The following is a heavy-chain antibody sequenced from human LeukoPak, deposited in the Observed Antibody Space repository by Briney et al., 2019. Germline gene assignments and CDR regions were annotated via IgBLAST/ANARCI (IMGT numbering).Heavy chain of an antibody. V-gene: IGHV4-59*01. CDR3: ARLSYYYDSSGYPTAANYYYYYGMDV. D-gene: IGHD3-22*01. J-gene: IGHJ6*02. CDR2: IYYSGST. CDR1: GGSISSYY. Sequence: PSETLSLTCTVSGGSISSYYWSWIRQPPGKGLEWIGYIYYSGSTNYNPSLKSRVTISVDTSKNQFSLKLSSVTAADTAVYYCARLSYYYDSSGYPTAANYYYYYGMDVWGQGTTVTVSS.